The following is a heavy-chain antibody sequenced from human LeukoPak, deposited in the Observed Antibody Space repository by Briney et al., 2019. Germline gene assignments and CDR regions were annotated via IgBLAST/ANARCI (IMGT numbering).Heavy chain of an antibody. CDR3: AKESLWFGELTRGDY. CDR1: GFTFSSYA. D-gene: IGHD3-10*01. Sequence: GGSLRLSCAASGFTFSSYAMSRVRQAPGQELAWVSAISGSGGSTYYADSVKGRFTISRDNSKNTLYLQMNSLRAEDTAVYYCAKESLWFGELTRGDYWGQGTLVTVSS. CDR2: ISGSGGST. J-gene: IGHJ4*02. V-gene: IGHV3-23*01.